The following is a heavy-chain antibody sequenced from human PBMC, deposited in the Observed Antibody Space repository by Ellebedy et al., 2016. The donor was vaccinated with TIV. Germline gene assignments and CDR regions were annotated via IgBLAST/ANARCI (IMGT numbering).Heavy chain of an antibody. CDR1: GFTFNSYA. J-gene: IGHJ4*02. CDR2: ISYDGSSK. V-gene: IGHV3-30-3*01. D-gene: IGHD6-19*01. CDR3: ARDLDKSSGWYGGAAY. Sequence: GESLKISCAASGFTFNSYAMHWVRQAPGKGLEWVAVISYDGSSKYYADSVKGRFTISRDNSMTTLYLAMNSLRAEDTAVYYCARDLDKSSGWYGGAAYWGQGTLVTVSS.